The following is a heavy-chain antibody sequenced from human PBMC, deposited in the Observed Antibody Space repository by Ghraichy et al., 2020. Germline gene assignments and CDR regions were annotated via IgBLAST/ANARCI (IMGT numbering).Heavy chain of an antibody. D-gene: IGHD3-10*01. CDR2: IYYSGST. Sequence: SETLSLTCTVSGGSISSSSHYWGWIRQPPGKGLEWIGSIYYSGSTNYNPSLKSRVTISVDTSKNQFSLKLNSVTAADTAVYYCSRHYFGSGSYYQDNWGQGTLVTVSS. CDR3: SRHYFGSGSYYQDN. CDR1: GGSISSSSHY. V-gene: IGHV4-39*01. J-gene: IGHJ4*02.